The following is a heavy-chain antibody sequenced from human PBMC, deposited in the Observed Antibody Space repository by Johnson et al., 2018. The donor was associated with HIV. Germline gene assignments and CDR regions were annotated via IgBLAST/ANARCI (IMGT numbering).Heavy chain of an antibody. CDR1: GFTFSSHA. CDR2: ISYDGGNK. CDR3: ARDPPSLLRGAFDI. J-gene: IGHJ3*02. V-gene: IGHV3-30-3*01. Sequence: QVQLVESGGGVVQPGRSLRLSCAASGFTFSSHAMHWVRQAPGKGLEWVAFISYDGGNKYYTDSMRGRITISRDNSKNTLYLQMNSLRAEDTAVYYCARDPPSLLRGAFDIWGQGTMVTVSS. D-gene: IGHD3-16*01.